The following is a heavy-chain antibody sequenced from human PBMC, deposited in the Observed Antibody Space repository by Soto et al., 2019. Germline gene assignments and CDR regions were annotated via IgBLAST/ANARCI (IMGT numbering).Heavy chain of an antibody. J-gene: IGHJ5*02. D-gene: IGHD6-13*01. CDR3: AREGNSSPARGPNWFDP. Sequence: QVQLQASGPGLVQPSGTLSLTCAVSGDSIHNSHWWSWVRQTPGKGLEWIGETYHSGTPTYNPSRQTRVTISIDQSKNQCPLKMTSVTAADTAVYYCAREGNSSPARGPNWFDPWGQGTLGTVSS. V-gene: IGHV4-4*02. CDR1: GDSIHNSHW. CDR2: TYHSGTP.